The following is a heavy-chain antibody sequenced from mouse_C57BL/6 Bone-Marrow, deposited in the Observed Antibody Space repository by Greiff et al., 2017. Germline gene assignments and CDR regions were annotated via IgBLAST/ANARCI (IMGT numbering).Heavy chain of an antibody. CDR1: GFTFSSYG. D-gene: IGHD1-1*01. CDR3: ARRGVVALDY. V-gene: IGHV5-6*02. J-gene: IGHJ2*01. Sequence: EVKLVESGGDLVKPGGSLKLSCAASGFTFSSYGMSWVRQTPDKRLEWVATISSGGSYTYYPDSVKGRFTISRDNATNTPYLQMSSLKSEDTAMYYCARRGVVALDYWGQGTTLTVSS. CDR2: ISSGGSYT.